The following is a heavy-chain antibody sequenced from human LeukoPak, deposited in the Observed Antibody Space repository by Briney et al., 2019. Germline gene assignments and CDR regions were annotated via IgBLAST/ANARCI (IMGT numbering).Heavy chain of an antibody. D-gene: IGHD2-15*01. Sequence: GGSLRLSCAASGFTFSGSAMHWVRQASGKGLEWVGRIRSKADSYATEYGAPVRGRFTISRDDLKNTAYLQMNSLRAEDTAVYYCANTRKRYCSGGNCYPGILVYFDYWGQGTLVTVSS. J-gene: IGHJ4*02. CDR2: IRSKADSYAT. CDR1: GFTFSGSA. CDR3: ANTRKRYCSGGNCYPGILVYFDY. V-gene: IGHV3-73*01.